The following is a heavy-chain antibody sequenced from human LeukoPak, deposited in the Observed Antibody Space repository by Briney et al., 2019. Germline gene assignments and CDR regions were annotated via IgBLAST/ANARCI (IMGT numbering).Heavy chain of an antibody. Sequence: GGSLRLSCAASGFTFSVYSMNWVRQSPGKGLEWVSGISWNSGSIGYADSVKGRFTISRDNAKNSLYLQMNSLRAEDTALYYCACGYYYYYGMDVWGQGTTVTVSS. J-gene: IGHJ6*02. CDR3: ACGYYYYYGMDV. V-gene: IGHV3-9*01. CDR2: ISWNSGSI. CDR1: GFTFSVYS.